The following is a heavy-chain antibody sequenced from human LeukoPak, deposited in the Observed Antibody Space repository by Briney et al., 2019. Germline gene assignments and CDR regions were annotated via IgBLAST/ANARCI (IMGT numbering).Heavy chain of an antibody. CDR2: INPNSGGT. Sequence: ASVKVSCKASGYTFTGYYMHWVRQAPGQGLEWMGWINPNSGGTNYAQKFQGRVTMTRDTSISTAYMELSRLRSEDTAVYYCASLGLYCSGGGCYSDYYYYYYMDVWGKGTTVTVSS. CDR3: ASLGLYCSGGGCYSDYYYYYYMDV. V-gene: IGHV1-2*02. D-gene: IGHD2-15*01. J-gene: IGHJ6*03. CDR1: GYTFTGYY.